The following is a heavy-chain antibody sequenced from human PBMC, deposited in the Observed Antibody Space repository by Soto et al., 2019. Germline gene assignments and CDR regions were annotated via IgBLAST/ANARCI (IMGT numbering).Heavy chain of an antibody. V-gene: IGHV3-21*01. CDR3: ASGGDYGAGYYCYYGMDV. CDR2: ISSSSSYI. CDR1: GFTFSSYS. Sequence: EVQLVESGGGLVKPGGSLRLSCAASGFTFSSYSMNWVRQAPGKGLEWVSSISSSSSYIYYADSVKGRFTISRDNAKNSLYLQMNSLRAEDTAVYYCASGGDYGAGYYCYYGMDVWGQGTTVTVSS. D-gene: IGHD4-17*01. J-gene: IGHJ6*02.